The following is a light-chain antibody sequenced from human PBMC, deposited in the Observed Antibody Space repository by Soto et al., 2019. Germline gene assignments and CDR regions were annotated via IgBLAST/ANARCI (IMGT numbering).Light chain of an antibody. CDR2: LNSDGSH. V-gene: IGLV4-69*01. Sequence: QSVLTQSPSASASLGASVKLTCTLSSGHNTYALAWHQQQPEKGPRYLMKLNSDGSHSKGDGIPDRFSGSSSGAERYLTISSLQSEDEADYYCQTWGTGSWVFGGGTKLTVL. J-gene: IGLJ3*02. CDR1: SGHNTYA. CDR3: QTWGTGSWV.